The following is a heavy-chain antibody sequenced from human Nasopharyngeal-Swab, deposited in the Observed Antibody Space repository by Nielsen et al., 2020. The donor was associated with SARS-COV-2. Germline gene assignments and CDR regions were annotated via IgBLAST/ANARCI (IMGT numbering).Heavy chain of an antibody. D-gene: IGHD3-22*01. V-gene: IGHV3-7*03. CDR2: IKQDGSEK. J-gene: IGHJ4*02. CDR3: ARSISDASGYRPLLD. CDR1: GFTFSSYW. Sequence: GESLKISCAASGFTFSSYWMSWVRQAPGKGLEWVANIKQDGSEKNYVDSVKGRFTISRDNAEDSLYLQMNILRAEDTAVYYCARSISDASGYRPLLDWGQGTLVIVSS.